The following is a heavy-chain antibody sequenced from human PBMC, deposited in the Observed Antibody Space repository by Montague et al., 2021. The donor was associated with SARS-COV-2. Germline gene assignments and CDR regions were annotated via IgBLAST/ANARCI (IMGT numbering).Heavy chain of an antibody. CDR2: IYHSGST. Sequence: SETLSLTCAVSGGSISSSNWWSWVRQPPGKGLEWIGEIYHSGSTNYKPSLKSRVTISVDKSKNQFSLKLSSVTAADTAVYYCARVHPLWFGELLLDYYYYGMDVWGQGTTVTVSS. D-gene: IGHD3-10*01. V-gene: IGHV4-4*02. CDR1: GGSISSSNW. J-gene: IGHJ6*02. CDR3: ARVHPLWFGELLLDYYYYGMDV.